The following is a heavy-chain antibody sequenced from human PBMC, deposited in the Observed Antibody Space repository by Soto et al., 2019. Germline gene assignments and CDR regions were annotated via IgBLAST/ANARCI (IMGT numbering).Heavy chain of an antibody. V-gene: IGHV4-39*01. CDR1: GGSISSSSYY. J-gene: IGHJ5*02. D-gene: IGHD3-10*01. CDR2: IYYSGST. Sequence: SETLSLTCTVSGGSISSSSYYWGWIRQPPGKGLEWIGSIYYSGSTYYNPSLKSRVTISVDTSKNQFSLKLSSVTTADTAVYYCARQPPKYDYYGSGSSWFDPWGQGTLVTVSS. CDR3: ARQPPKYDYYGSGSSWFDP.